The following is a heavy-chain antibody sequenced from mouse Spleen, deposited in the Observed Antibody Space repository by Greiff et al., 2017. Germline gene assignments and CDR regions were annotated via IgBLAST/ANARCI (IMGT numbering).Heavy chain of an antibody. J-gene: IGHJ2*01. Sequence: QVQLKQSGAELARPGASVKLSCKASGYTFTSYGMSWVKQRTGQGLEWIGEIYPRSGNTYYNEKFKGKATLTADKSSSPAYRALHSVTSEYSAFYFCARDSLAYWGQGTTLTVSS. CDR1: GYTFTSYG. D-gene: IGHD2-12*01. CDR2: IYPRSGNT. CDR3: ARDSLAY. V-gene: IGHV1-81*01.